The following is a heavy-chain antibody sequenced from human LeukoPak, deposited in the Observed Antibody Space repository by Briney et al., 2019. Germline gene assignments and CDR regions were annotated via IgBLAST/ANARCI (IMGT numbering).Heavy chain of an antibody. D-gene: IGHD6-13*01. Sequence: GGSLRLSCAASGFTFSSYSMNWVRQAPGKGLEWVSSISSSSSYIYYADSVKGRFTISRDNAKNSLYLQMNSLRAEDTAVYYCAKDPKYSNNWYYFDYWGQGTLVTVSS. CDR2: ISSSSSYI. V-gene: IGHV3-21*04. J-gene: IGHJ4*02. CDR3: AKDPKYSNNWYYFDY. CDR1: GFTFSSYS.